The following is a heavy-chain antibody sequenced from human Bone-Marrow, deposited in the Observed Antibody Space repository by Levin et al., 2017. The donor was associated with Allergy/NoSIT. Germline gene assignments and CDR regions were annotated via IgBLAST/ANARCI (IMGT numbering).Heavy chain of an antibody. J-gene: IGHJ6*02. CDR2: ISSSGSNI. CDR1: GFTFSDYY. CDR3: ARDRVSSNWFDRRYYSYYGMDV. Sequence: PGESLKISCAASGFTFSDYYMSWIRQAPGKGLQWVSYISSSGSNIYSADSVKGRFTISRDNTKNSLYLHMNSLRAEDTAVYYCARDRVSSNWFDRRYYSYYGMDVWGQGATVTVSS. V-gene: IGHV3-11*01. D-gene: IGHD6-13*01.